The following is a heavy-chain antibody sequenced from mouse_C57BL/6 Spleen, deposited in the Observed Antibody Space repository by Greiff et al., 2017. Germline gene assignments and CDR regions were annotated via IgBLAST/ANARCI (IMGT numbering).Heavy chain of an antibody. CDR1: GYTFTSYT. CDR2: INPSSGYT. J-gene: IGHJ4*01. V-gene: IGHV1-4*01. CDR3: ARLNDYGGGNYDMDY. D-gene: IGHD2-4*01. Sequence: QVQLQQSGAELARPGASVKMSCKASGYTFTSYTMHWVKQRPGQGLEWIGYINPSSGYTKYNQKFKDKATFTANKSSSTDYMQLSSLTSEDAAVYYCARLNDYGGGNYDMDYWGQGASVTVSS.